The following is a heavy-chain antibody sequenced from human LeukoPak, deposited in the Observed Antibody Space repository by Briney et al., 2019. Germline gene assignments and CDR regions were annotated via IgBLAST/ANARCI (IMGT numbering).Heavy chain of an antibody. Sequence: SETLSLTCTVSRGSISNYYWGWIRQPPGKGLEWIGFFSYSGSTNYNPSLKGRVTISVDTSKNQFSLKLTSVTAADTAVYYCARGLYFDYWGQGTLVTVSS. CDR3: ARGLYFDY. J-gene: IGHJ4*02. CDR2: FSYSGST. V-gene: IGHV4-59*01. CDR1: RGSISNYY.